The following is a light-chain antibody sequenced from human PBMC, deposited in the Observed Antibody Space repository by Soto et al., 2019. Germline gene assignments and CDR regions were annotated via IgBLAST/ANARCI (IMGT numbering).Light chain of an antibody. CDR3: QQSYSTSQYT. Sequence: DIQMTQSPSSLSASVGDRVTITCRARQSISSCLNWYQQKPGKAPKLLIYAATSLQSGVPSRFSGSGSGTDFTLTISRLQPEDFATYYCQQSYSTSQYTFGQGTKLQIK. CDR1: QSISSC. J-gene: IGKJ2*01. V-gene: IGKV1-39*01. CDR2: AAT.